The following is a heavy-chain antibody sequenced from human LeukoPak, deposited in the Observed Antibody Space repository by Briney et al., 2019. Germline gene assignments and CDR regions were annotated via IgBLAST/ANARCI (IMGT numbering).Heavy chain of an antibody. Sequence: EASVKVSCKASGYTFTSYGISWVRQAPGQGLEWMGWISAYNGNTNYAQKLQGRVTMTTDTSTSTAYMELRSLRSDDTAVYYCARADIVVVPAATYYYYMDVWGKGTTVTVSS. J-gene: IGHJ6*03. V-gene: IGHV1-18*01. CDR3: ARADIVVVPAATYYYYMDV. CDR2: ISAYNGNT. CDR1: GYTFTSYG. D-gene: IGHD2-2*01.